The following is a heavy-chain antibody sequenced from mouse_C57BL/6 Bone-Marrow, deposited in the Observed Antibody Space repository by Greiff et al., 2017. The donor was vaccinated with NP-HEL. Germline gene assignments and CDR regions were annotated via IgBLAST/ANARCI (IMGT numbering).Heavy chain of an antibody. CDR2: IYPGSGST. J-gene: IGHJ3*01. D-gene: IGHD3-2*02. V-gene: IGHV1-55*01. Sequence: QVQLQQPGAELVKPGASVKMSCKASGYTFTSYWITWVKQRPGQGLEWIGDIYPGSGSTNYNEKFKSKATLTVDTSSSTAYMQLSSLTSEDSAVYYCARREAQATGLADWGQGTLVTVSA. CDR1: GYTFTSYW. CDR3: ARREAQATGLAD.